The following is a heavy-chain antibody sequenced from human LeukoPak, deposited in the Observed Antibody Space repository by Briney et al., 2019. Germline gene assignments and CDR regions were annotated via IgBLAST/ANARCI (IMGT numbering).Heavy chain of an antibody. Sequence: NPSETLSLTCTVSGGSISSYYWSWIRQPPGKGLEWIGYIYYSGSTNYNPSLKSRVTISVDTSKNQFSLKLSSVTAADTAVYYCARGPAKLDPWGQGTLVTVSS. J-gene: IGHJ5*02. D-gene: IGHD6-25*01. CDR3: ARGPAKLDP. CDR1: GGSISSYY. V-gene: IGHV4-59*01. CDR2: IYYSGST.